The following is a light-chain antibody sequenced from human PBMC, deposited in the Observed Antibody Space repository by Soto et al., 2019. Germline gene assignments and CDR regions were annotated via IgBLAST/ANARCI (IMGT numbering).Light chain of an antibody. J-gene: IGLJ3*02. V-gene: IGLV2-23*01. CDR3: CPYAGSSTSWV. Sequence: QSALTQPASVSGSPGQSITISCTGTSSDVGNYNLVSWYQQHPGKAPKLMIYEGSKRPSGVSNRFSGAKSGNTASLTISGLQAEDEADYYCCPYAGSSTSWVFGGGTKLTVL. CDR2: EGS. CDR1: SSDVGNYNL.